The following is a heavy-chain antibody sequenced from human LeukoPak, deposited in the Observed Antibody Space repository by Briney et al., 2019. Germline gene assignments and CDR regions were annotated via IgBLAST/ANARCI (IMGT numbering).Heavy chain of an antibody. CDR2: IKEDGSEK. CDR1: GFTFSSYW. V-gene: IGHV3-7*05. Sequence: GGSLRLSCAASGFTFSSYWMSWVRQAPGKGLEWVANIKEDGSEKNYVDSVKGRFTISRDNAKNSLYLQMSSLRGEDTAVYYCASQYISSSNYWGQGTLVTVSS. CDR3: ASQYISSSNY. J-gene: IGHJ4*02. D-gene: IGHD6-6*01.